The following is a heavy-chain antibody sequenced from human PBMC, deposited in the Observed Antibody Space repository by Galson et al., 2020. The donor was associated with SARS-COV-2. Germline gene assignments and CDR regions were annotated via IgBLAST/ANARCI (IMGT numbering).Heavy chain of an antibody. CDR1: GGSISSGGYY. D-gene: IGHD4-17*01. Sequence: SETLSLTCTVSGGSISSGGYYWTWIRQLPGKGLEWIGYISHSGGTYYNPSLKSRVTISGDRSKNQFSLRLSSVTAADTAVYYCARLHYGEYAPEAFDIWGPGTRVTVAS. CDR2: ISHSGGT. V-gene: IGHV4-30-2*01. J-gene: IGHJ3*02. CDR3: ARLHYGEYAPEAFDI.